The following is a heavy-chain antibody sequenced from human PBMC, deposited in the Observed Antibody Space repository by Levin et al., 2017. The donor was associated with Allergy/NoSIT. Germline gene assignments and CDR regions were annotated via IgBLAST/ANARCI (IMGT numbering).Heavy chain of an antibody. J-gene: IGHJ4*02. V-gene: IGHV3-53*01. CDR2: IYSGGRT. CDR1: GFTVNNNY. Sequence: GESLKISCAASGFTVNNNYMSWVRQAPGKGLEWVSVIYSGGRTYYADSVKGRFTFSRDNSKNTLYLQMNSLRVEDTALYYCAKGQNFDYWGQGTLVTVSS. CDR3: AKGQNFDY.